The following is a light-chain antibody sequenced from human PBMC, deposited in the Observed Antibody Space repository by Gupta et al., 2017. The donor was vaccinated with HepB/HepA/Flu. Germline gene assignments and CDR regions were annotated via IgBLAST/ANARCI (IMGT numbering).Light chain of an antibody. V-gene: IGKV4-1*01. J-gene: IGKJ2*01. CDR3: QQDASTPFT. CDR2: WAS. CDR1: QSGLYSSNNKNY. Sequence: DIVMTQSPDSLAVSLGERATINCKSSQSGLYSSNNKNYLAWYQQKPGQPPKLLIYWASTRESGVPDRFSGRGSGTDFTLTISRLQAEDVAVYYCQQDASTPFTFGQGTKMEIK.